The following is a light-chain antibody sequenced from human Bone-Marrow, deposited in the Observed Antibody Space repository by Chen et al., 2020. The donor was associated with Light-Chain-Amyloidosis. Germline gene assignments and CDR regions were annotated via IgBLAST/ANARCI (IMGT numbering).Light chain of an antibody. J-gene: IGLJ1*01. CDR2: DVS. V-gene: IGLV2-14*01. CDR3: SSYTSSSTPLYV. CDR1: SSDGGGYNY. Sequence: QSDLTQPPSVSGSPGQSITISCTGTSSDGGGYNYVSWYQQHPGKAPKLMIYDVSNRPSGVSNRFSGSKSGNTASLTISGLQAEDGADYYCSSYTSSSTPLYVFGTGTKVTVL.